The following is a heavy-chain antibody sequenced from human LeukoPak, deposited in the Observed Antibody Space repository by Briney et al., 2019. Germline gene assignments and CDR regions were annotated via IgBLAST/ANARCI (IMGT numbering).Heavy chain of an antibody. V-gene: IGHV4-59*01. J-gene: IGHJ4*02. CDR1: GGSISSYY. D-gene: IGHD3-10*01. Sequence: SETLSLTCTVSGGSISSYYWSWIRQPPGKGLEWIGYIYYSGSTNYNPSLKSRVTISVDTFKNQFSLKLSSVTAAHTAVYYCARWRVSDFDYWGQGTLVTVSS. CDR3: ARWRVSDFDY. CDR2: IYYSGST.